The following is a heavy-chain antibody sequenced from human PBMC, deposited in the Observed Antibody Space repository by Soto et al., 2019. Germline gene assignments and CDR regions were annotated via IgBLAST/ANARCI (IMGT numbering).Heavy chain of an antibody. CDR3: ALVAEKDSSGWYGY. D-gene: IGHD6-19*01. Sequence: QVQLVQSGAEVKKPGASVKVSCKASGYTFTSYGISWVRQAPGQGLEGMGWISAYNGNTNYAQKLQGRVTMTTDTSTSTAYMELRSLRSDDTAVYYCALVAEKDSSGWYGYWGQGTLVTVSS. J-gene: IGHJ4*02. CDR2: ISAYNGNT. CDR1: GYTFTSYG. V-gene: IGHV1-18*04.